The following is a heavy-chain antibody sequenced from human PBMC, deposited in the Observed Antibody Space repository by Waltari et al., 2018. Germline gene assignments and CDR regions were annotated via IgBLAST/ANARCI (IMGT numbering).Heavy chain of an antibody. CDR3: ARGATSDY. CDR1: GYTFTSYA. V-gene: IGHV1-18*01. Sequence: QVPLVQSGAEVKKPGASVKVSCKASGYTFTSYAISWVRQAPAHGPAWMGWIRASNGNPIYGRKRQARVTMTTDTATSTAYMGLRSLRSDDTAVYYCARGATSDYWGQGTLVTVSS. J-gene: IGHJ4*02. CDR2: IRASNGNP. D-gene: IGHD1-26*01.